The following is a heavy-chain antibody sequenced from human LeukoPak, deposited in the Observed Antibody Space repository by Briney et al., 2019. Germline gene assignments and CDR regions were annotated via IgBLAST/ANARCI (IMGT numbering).Heavy chain of an antibody. CDR2: FSSSSNTI. J-gene: IGHJ2*01. Sequence: GGSLRLSCAASGFIFSSYSMNWVRQAPGKGLEWVSYFSSSSNTIYYTDSGKGRFTISRDNAKNSLYLQMNSLRDEDTAVYYCARDAGYSSAWSHWYFDLWGRGTLVTVSS. D-gene: IGHD6-19*01. CDR3: ARDAGYSSAWSHWYFDL. V-gene: IGHV3-48*02. CDR1: GFIFSSYS.